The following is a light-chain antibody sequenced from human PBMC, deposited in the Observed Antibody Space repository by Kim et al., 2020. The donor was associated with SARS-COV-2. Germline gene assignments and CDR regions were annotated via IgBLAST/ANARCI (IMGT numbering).Light chain of an antibody. Sequence: SLSPVERDTLSCRASQGVGKYLAWHQQKPGQAPRLLIYAVSSRATGIPARFSGSGSGTDFTLTISSLEPEDFAVYYCQHHTSWPLSFGGGTKVDIK. V-gene: IGKV3-11*01. CDR3: QHHTSWPLS. CDR1: QGVGKY. J-gene: IGKJ4*01. CDR2: AVS.